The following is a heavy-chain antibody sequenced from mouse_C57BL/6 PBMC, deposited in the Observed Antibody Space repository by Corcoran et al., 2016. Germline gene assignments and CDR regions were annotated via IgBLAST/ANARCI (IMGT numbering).Heavy chain of an antibody. CDR2: INPNNGGT. V-gene: IGHV1-26*01. Sequence: EVQLQQSGPELVKPGASVKISCKASGYTFTDYYMNWVKQSHGKSLEWIGDINPNNGGTSYNQKFKGKATLTVDKSSSTAYMELRSLTSEDSAVYYCVYSFLFDYWGQGTTLTVSS. CDR1: GYTFTDYY. D-gene: IGHD2-1*01. J-gene: IGHJ2*01. CDR3: VYSFLFDY.